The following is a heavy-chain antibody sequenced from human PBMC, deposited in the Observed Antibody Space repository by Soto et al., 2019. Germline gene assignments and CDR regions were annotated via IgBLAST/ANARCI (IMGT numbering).Heavy chain of an antibody. Sequence: SLRLSCAASGFTFSSYAMHWVRQAPVKGLEWVAVISYDGSNKYYADSVKGRFTISRDNSKNTLYLQMNSLRAEDTAVYYCARDVSAYYDFWSGYYTGGMDVWGQGTTVTVSS. CDR2: ISYDGSNK. V-gene: IGHV3-30-3*01. J-gene: IGHJ6*02. D-gene: IGHD3-3*01. CDR3: ARDVSAYYDFWSGYYTGGMDV. CDR1: GFTFSSYA.